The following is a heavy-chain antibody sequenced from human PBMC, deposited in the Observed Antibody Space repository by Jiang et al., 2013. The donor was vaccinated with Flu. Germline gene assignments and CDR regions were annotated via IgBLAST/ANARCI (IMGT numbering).Heavy chain of an antibody. D-gene: IGHD6-13*01. CDR2: IYYSGST. J-gene: IGHJ4*02. Sequence: KPSETLSLTCTVSGGSISSYYWSWIRQPPGKGLEWIGYIYYSGSTNYNPSLKSRVTISVDTSKNQFSLKLSSVTAADTAVYYCARGITISSSWQVPYFDYWGQGTLVTVSS. CDR1: GGSISSYY. CDR3: ARGITISSSWQVPYFDY. V-gene: IGHV4-59*01.